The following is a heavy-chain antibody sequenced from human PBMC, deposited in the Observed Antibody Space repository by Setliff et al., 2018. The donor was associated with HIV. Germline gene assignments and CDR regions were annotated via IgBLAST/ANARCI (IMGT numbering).Heavy chain of an antibody. CDR2: IFYTGSTY. CDR3: ARSPAAEGF. CDR1: GGSISSSNW. D-gene: IGHD6-13*01. J-gene: IGHJ4*02. Sequence: PSETLSLTCTVSGGSISSSNWWTYIRQPPGKGLEWIGSIFYTGSTYYYNPSLKSRVTISVDASNNQFSLKLSSVTATDTAVYYCARSPAAEGFWGQGTLVTVSS. V-gene: IGHV4-39*01.